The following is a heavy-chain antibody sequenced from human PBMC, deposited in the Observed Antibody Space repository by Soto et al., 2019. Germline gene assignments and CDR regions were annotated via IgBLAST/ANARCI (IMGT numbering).Heavy chain of an antibody. V-gene: IGHV4-59*01. J-gene: IGHJ5*02. Sequence: PSETLSLTCTVSGVSISSDYWTWIRQSPGKGLEWIAYTSHTGTTDYNPSLKSRVTISLDTSKHQFSLKLSSVTAADTAVYYCARESFALPRTGIPRGWFDPWGQGTLV. CDR3: ARESFALPRTGIPRGWFDP. CDR2: TSHTGTT. D-gene: IGHD2-8*02. CDR1: GVSISSDY.